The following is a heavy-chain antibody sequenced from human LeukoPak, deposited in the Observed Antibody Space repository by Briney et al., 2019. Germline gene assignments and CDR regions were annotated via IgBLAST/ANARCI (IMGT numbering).Heavy chain of an antibody. CDR2: INPSGGST. J-gene: IGHJ4*02. CDR1: GYTFTSYY. D-gene: IGHD3-3*01. CDR3: ATARTSASHTIFGVVNLVDY. V-gene: IGHV1-46*01. Sequence: ASVKVSCKASGYTFTSYYMHWVRQAPGQGLEWMGIINPSGGSTSYAQKFQGRVTMTEDTSTDTAYMELSSLRSEDTAVYYCATARTSASHTIFGVVNLVDYWGQGTLVTVSS.